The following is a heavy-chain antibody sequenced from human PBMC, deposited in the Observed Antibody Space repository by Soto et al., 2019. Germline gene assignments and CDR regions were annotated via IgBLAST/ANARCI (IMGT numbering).Heavy chain of an antibody. CDR2: IYYSGTT. J-gene: IGHJ4*02. D-gene: IGHD4-17*01. V-gene: IGHV4-31*02. Sequence: QVQLQESGPGLVKPSQTLSLSCIVSGGSIDSGGYYWSWIRQHPGKGLEWNGYIYYSGTTYYNASLKSRLTISIDRSKNQFSLNLTSVTAADPAVYYCARAGAYGDSLFDHWGQGTLVTVSS. CDR1: GGSIDSGGYY. CDR3: ARAGAYGDSLFDH.